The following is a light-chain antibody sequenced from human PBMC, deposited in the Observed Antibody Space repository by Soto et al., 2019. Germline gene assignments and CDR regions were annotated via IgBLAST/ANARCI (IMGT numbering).Light chain of an antibody. Sequence: DIQMTQSPSTLSASVGDRVTITCRASQSISSWLAWYQQKPGKAPNLLIYDASSLESGVPSRFSGSRSETEFTLTISSLLPDDFATDYCQQYNRYWTFGQGTKVDIK. V-gene: IGKV1-5*01. CDR2: DAS. J-gene: IGKJ1*01. CDR1: QSISSW. CDR3: QQYNRYWT.